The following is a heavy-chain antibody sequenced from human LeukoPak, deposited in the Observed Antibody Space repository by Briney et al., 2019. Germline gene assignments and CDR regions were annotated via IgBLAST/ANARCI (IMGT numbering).Heavy chain of an antibody. J-gene: IGHJ5*02. CDR3: ARLPTGYPNWFDP. V-gene: IGHV4-39*01. CDR2: FHFSGST. Sequence: PSETLSLTCTVSGGSIISGTNSWGWIRQPPGRRLEWIGTFHFSGSTYSNPSLKSRVTIPVDASKNEFSLKLTSVTAADTAVYYCARLPTGYPNWFDPWGHGTLVTVSS. D-gene: IGHD3-9*01. CDR1: GGSIISGTNS.